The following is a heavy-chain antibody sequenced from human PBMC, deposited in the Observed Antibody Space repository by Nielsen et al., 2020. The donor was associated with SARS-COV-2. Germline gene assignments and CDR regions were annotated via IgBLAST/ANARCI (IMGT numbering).Heavy chain of an antibody. CDR3: AGLGWQAAAMDV. J-gene: IGHJ6*02. CDR1: GGSISNSY. CDR2: IDNSGNT. V-gene: IGHV4-59*01. Sequence: SETLSLTCTVSGGSISNSYWNWIRQSPGKGLEWIGYIDNSGNTRYNPSLESRVTISVDASKSQFSLKLSSVTAADPAVYFCAGLGWQAAAMDVWGQGTAVPVSS. D-gene: IGHD4-23*01.